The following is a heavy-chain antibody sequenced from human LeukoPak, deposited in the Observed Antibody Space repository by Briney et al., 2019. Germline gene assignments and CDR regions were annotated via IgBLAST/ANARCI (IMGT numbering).Heavy chain of an antibody. J-gene: IGHJ4*02. CDR2: ISGGGDAT. Sequence: PGGSLRLSCAASRLTFTSSAISWVRQAPGKGLERLSTISGGGDATYYADSVKGRFTISRDTSKNTLYLQMSSLRTEDTAIYYCAQANPAARGVNFDFWGEGTLVTVSS. CDR3: AQANPAARGVNFDF. V-gene: IGHV3-23*01. D-gene: IGHD3-10*01. CDR1: RLTFTSSA.